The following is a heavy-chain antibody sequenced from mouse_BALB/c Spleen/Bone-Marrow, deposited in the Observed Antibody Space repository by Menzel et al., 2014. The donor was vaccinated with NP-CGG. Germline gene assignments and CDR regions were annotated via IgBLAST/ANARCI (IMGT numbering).Heavy chain of an antibody. CDR1: GYSITSGYY. CDR2: ISYDGSN. J-gene: IGHJ4*01. V-gene: IGHV3-6*02. D-gene: IGHD2-3*01. CDR3: ARGDGYYGGAMDY. Sequence: EVQVVESGPGLVKPCQSLSLTCSVTGYSITSGYYWNWIRQFPGNKLEWMGYISYDGSNNYNPSLKNRISITRDTSKNQLFLKLNSVTTEDTATYYCARGDGYYGGAMDYWGQGTSVTVSS.